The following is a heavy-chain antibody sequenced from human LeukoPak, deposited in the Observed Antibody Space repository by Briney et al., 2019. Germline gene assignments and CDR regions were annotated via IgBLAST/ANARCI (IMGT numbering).Heavy chain of an antibody. Sequence: SETLSLTCTVSGGSISSSGYYWGWIRQPPGTGLEWIGSIYSSGSTHYNPSLKSRVTISINTSKNQFSLKLNSVTAADTAVYYCAKGYYGDYRFDYWGQGTLVTVSS. CDR3: AKGYYGDYRFDY. J-gene: IGHJ4*02. V-gene: IGHV4-39*07. CDR2: IYSSGST. D-gene: IGHD4-17*01. CDR1: GGSISSSGYY.